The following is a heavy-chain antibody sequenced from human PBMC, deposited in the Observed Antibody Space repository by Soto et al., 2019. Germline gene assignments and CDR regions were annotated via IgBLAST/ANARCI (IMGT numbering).Heavy chain of an antibody. CDR1: GFTFDDYA. Sequence: EVQLVESGGGLVQPGRSLRLSCAASGFTFDDYAMHWVRQAPGKGLEWVSGISWNSGSIDYADSVKGRFTITRDNAKNSLYLQTNSLRAEDTALYYCAKDKSYYYYGMDVWGQGTTVTVSS. CDR3: AKDKSYYYYGMDV. J-gene: IGHJ6*02. V-gene: IGHV3-9*01. CDR2: ISWNSGSI.